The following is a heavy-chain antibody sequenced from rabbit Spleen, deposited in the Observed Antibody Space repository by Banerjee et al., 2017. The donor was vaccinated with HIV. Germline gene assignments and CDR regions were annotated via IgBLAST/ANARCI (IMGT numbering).Heavy chain of an antibody. CDR1: GVSFSGSSY. CDR2: IDSGSSGFT. J-gene: IGHJ6*01. V-gene: IGHV1S45*01. D-gene: IGHD8-1*01. Sequence: QEQLVESGGGLVQPEGSLTLTCIASGVSFSGSSYMCWVRQAPGKGLEWIACIDSGSSGFTYFASWAKGRFTISKTSATTVTLHMTSLTAADTATYFCARDAGTSFSTYGMDLWGPGTLVTVS. CDR3: ARDAGTSFSTYGMDL.